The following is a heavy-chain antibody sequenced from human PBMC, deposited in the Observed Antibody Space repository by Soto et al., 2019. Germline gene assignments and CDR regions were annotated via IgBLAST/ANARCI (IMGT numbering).Heavy chain of an antibody. D-gene: IGHD3-10*01. J-gene: IGHJ6*02. CDR1: GGSISSYY. CDR2: IYTSGST. CDR3: ARVQKGYYYGSVTYYYGMDV. Sequence: SETLSLTCTASGGSISSYYWSWIRQPAGKGLEWIGRIYTSGSTNYNPSLKSRVTMSVDTSKNQFSLKLSSVTAADTAVYYCARVQKGYYYGSVTYYYGMDVWGQGTTVTVSS. V-gene: IGHV4-4*07.